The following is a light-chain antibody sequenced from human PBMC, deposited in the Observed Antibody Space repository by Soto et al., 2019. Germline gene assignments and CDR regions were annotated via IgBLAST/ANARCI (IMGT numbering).Light chain of an antibody. J-gene: IGKJ2*01. CDR3: QQYNSYPYT. CDR2: KAS. Sequence: DIQMTQSPSTLSASVGDRVTITCRASQSISNWLAWYQQKPGKAPKLLLYKASTLQSGVPSRFSGSGSGTEFSLTISSXQPDDFATYYCQQYNSYPYTFGQGTKVDIK. CDR1: QSISNW. V-gene: IGKV1-5*03.